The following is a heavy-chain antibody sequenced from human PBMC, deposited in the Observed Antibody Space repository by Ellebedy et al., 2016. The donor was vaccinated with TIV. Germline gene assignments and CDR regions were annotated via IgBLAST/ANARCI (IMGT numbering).Heavy chain of an antibody. V-gene: IGHV3-21*01. D-gene: IGHD3-16*01. CDR1: GFTFSSYN. CDR3: TRDLSLELRAFDI. J-gene: IGHJ3*02. CDR2: IGTSGSFI. Sequence: PGGSLRLSCAASGFTFSSYNMIRVRQAPGKGLEWVSFIGTSGSFIQYADSVKGRFTISRDNAKNSLYLQLNSLRAEDTAVYYCTRDLSLELRAFDIWGQGTMVTASS.